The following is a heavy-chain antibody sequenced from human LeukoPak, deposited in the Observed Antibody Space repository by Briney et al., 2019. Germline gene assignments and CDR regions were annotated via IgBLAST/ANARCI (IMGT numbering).Heavy chain of an antibody. Sequence: GGSLRLSCAASGFTFSSYAMHWVRQAPVKGLEWVAVISYDGSNKYYADSVKGRFTISRDTSKNTLYLQMNSLRAEDTAVYYCAREWFGELPSLDYWGQGTLVTVSS. CDR1: GFTFSSYA. D-gene: IGHD3-10*01. J-gene: IGHJ4*02. CDR2: ISYDGSNK. CDR3: AREWFGELPSLDY. V-gene: IGHV3-30*04.